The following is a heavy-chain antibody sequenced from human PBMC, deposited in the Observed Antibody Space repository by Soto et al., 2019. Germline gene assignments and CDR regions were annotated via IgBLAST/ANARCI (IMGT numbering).Heavy chain of an antibody. J-gene: IGHJ4*02. CDR2: IYYSGST. V-gene: IGHV4-30-4*01. CDR1: GGSISSGDYY. D-gene: IGHD3-22*01. Sequence: QVQLQESGPGLVKPSQTLALTCTVSGGSISSGDYYWGWIRQPPGKGLEWIGYIYYSGSTYYNPSLKSRVTIAVDTSKNQFSLRLDSVAAADTAVYYCARDEAGNSNGYYYDYWGQGALVTVSS. CDR3: ARDEAGNSNGYYYDY.